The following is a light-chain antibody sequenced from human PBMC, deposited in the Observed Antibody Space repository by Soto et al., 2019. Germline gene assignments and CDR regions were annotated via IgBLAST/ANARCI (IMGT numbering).Light chain of an antibody. J-gene: IGLJ3*02. V-gene: IGLV3-21*02. CDR1: KIGSKS. CDR3: QVWDSSKWV. Sequence: SYELTQPPSVSVAPGQTARITCGGNKIGSKSVHWYQQRPSQAPVLVVFDDGDRPSGIPERFSGSNSGNTATLTISGVEAEDEADYYCQVWDSSKWVFGGGTKLTVL. CDR2: DDG.